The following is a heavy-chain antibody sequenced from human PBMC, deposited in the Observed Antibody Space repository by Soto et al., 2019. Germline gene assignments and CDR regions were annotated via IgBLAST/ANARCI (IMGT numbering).Heavy chain of an antibody. Sequence: QVQLVQSGAEVKKPGASVKVSCKASGYTFTSYDINWVRQATGQGLEWMGWMNPNSGNTGYAQKFQGRVTMTRNTSISTAYMELSSLRSEDTAVYYCVRLYCSGGSCYSPYYYYGMDVWGQGTTVTVSS. J-gene: IGHJ6*02. D-gene: IGHD2-15*01. V-gene: IGHV1-8*01. CDR1: GYTFTSYD. CDR2: MNPNSGNT. CDR3: VRLYCSGGSCYSPYYYYGMDV.